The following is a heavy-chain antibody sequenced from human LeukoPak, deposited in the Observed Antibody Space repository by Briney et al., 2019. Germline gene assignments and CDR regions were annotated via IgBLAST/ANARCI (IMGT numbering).Heavy chain of an antibody. CDR1: GFTFSSYA. CDR3: AKVPPLYGSGSPDY. Sequence: GVSLRLSCAASGFTFSSYAMSWVRQAPGKGLEWVSAISGSGGSTYYADSVKGRFTISRDNSKNTLYLQMNSLRAEDTAVYYCAKVPPLYGSGSPDYWGQGTWSPSPQ. J-gene: IGHJ4*02. D-gene: IGHD3-10*01. CDR2: ISGSGGST. V-gene: IGHV3-23*01.